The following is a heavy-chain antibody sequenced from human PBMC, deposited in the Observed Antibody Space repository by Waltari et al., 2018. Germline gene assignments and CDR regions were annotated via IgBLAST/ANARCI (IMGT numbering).Heavy chain of an antibody. D-gene: IGHD6-13*01. CDR1: GYTVSNFY. J-gene: IGHJ4*02. Sequence: QVQLVQSGAEVKKPGASVKVACKTSGYTVSNFYMHWVRQAPGQGLEWMGRMARLNVDSGDTKYAQKFQGRVTLTWDTSISTAYMELSSLTSDDTAVYYCARESGVSWYGADYWGQGTLVTVSS. V-gene: IGHV1-2*06. CDR2: MARLNVDSGDT. CDR3: ARESGVSWYGADY.